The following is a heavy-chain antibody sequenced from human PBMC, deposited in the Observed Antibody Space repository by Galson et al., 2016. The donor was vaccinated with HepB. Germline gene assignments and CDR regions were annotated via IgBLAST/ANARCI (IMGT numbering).Heavy chain of an antibody. CDR3: ARMGRGYDFWSGYYYPADY. CDR2: IIPIFGTP. J-gene: IGHJ4*02. Sequence: SVKVSCKASGGTFSSYAISWVRQAPGQGLEWMGGIIPIFGTPNYAQKFLGRVTITADKSTSTAYMELSSLRFEDTAVYYCARMGRGYDFWSGYYYPADYWGQGTLVTVSS. CDR1: GGTFSSYA. V-gene: IGHV1-69*06. D-gene: IGHD3-3*01.